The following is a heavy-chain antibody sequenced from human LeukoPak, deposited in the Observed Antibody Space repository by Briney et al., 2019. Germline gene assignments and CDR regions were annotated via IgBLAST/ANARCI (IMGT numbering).Heavy chain of an antibody. D-gene: IGHD5-18*01. CDR2: ISGSGGST. Sequence: GGSLRLSCAASGFTFSSYAMSWVRQAPGKGLEWVSAISGSGGSTYYADSVKGRFTISRDNSKNTLYLQMNSLRAEDAAVYYCAKRIQSAMAMGYWGQGTLVTVSS. CDR3: AKRIQSAMAMGY. J-gene: IGHJ4*02. V-gene: IGHV3-23*01. CDR1: GFTFSSYA.